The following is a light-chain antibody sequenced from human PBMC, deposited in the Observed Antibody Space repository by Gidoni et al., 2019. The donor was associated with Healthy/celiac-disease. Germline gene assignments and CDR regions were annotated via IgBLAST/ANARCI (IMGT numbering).Light chain of an antibody. J-gene: IGKJ4*01. CDR2: GAS. CDR1: QSVSSAY. Sequence: EIVLTQSPGTLSLSPGDRATLSCRASQSVSSAYLAWYQQNPGQAPRLLIYGASGRATGIPDRFSGSGSGTDFTLTISRLEPEDFAVYYCQQYGSSPVTFGGGTKVEIK. V-gene: IGKV3-20*01. CDR3: QQYGSSPVT.